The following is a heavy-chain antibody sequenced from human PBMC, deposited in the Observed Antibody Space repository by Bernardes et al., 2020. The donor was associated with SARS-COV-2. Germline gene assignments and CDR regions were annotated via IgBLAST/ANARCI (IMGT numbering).Heavy chain of an antibody. D-gene: IGHD3-10*01. CDR2: IYYSGST. J-gene: IGHJ4*02. CDR1: GGSISSGCYY. V-gene: IGHV4-31*03. CDR3: ASHYGSGSYYNYLKIDY. Sequence: SETLSLTCTVSGGSISSGCYYWSWIRQHPGKGLEWIGYIYYSGSTYYNPSLKSRVTISVDTSKNQFSLKLSSVTAADTAVYYCASHYGSGSYYNYLKIDYWGQGTLVTVSS.